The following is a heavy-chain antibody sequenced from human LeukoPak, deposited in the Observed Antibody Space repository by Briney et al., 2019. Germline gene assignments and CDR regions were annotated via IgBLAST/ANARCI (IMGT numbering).Heavy chain of an antibody. V-gene: IGHV1-18*01. CDR1: GYTFSIYG. CDR3: ARGGYSYGYMGYFNY. Sequence: GASVKVSCKASGYTFSIYGFSWVRQAPGQGLEWVAWISAYNGNTNYAQKLQGRVTMTTDTSTSTAYMELRSLRSDDTAVYYCARGGYSYGYMGYFNYWGQGPVVTVSS. D-gene: IGHD5-18*01. CDR2: ISAYNGNT. J-gene: IGHJ4*02.